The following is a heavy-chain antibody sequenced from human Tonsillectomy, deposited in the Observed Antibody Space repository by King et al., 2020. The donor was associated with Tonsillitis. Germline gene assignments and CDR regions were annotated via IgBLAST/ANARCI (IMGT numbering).Heavy chain of an antibody. D-gene: IGHD3-22*01. CDR1: GYSFTSYW. J-gene: IGHJ4*02. Sequence: VQLVESGAEVKKPGESLRISCKGSGYSFTSYWISWVRQMPGKGLEWMGRIDPSDSYTNYSPSFQGHVTISADKSISTAYVQWSSLKASDTAMYYCASLELGYYDSSGYYKNYFDYWGQGTLVTVSS. CDR2: IDPSDSYT. CDR3: ASLELGYYDSSGYYKNYFDY. V-gene: IGHV5-10-1*03.